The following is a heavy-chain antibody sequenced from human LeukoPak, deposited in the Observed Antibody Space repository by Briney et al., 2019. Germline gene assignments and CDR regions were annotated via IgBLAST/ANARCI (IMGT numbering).Heavy chain of an antibody. CDR2: ISGSGGST. J-gene: IGHJ5*02. CDR3: ASETNYYGSGSYYYPADWFDP. CDR1: GFTFSSYA. D-gene: IGHD3-10*01. V-gene: IGHV3-23*01. Sequence: GGSLRLSCAASGFTFSSYAMSWVPQAPGKGLEWVSAISGSGGSTYYADSVRGRFTISRDNSKNTLYLQMNSLRAEDTAVYYCASETNYYGSGSYYYPADWFDPWGQGTLVTVSS.